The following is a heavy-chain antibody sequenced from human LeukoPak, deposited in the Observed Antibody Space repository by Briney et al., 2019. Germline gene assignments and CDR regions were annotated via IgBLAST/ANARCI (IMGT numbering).Heavy chain of an antibody. V-gene: IGHV4-59*08. J-gene: IGHJ4*02. CDR1: GGSISSYY. CDR2: IYYSGST. CDR3: ARNLDITSFDY. Sequence: SETLSLTCTVSGGSISSYYWSWIRQPPGKGLEWIGYIYYSGSTNYNPSLKSRVTISVDTSKNQFSLKLSSVTAADAAVYYCARNLDITSFDYWGQGTLVTVSS. D-gene: IGHD1-20*01.